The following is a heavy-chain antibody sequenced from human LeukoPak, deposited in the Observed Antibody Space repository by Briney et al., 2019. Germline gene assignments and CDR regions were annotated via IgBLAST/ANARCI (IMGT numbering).Heavy chain of an antibody. Sequence: CXXSXYTFTSYYMHWVRQAPGQGLEWMGIINPSGGSTIYAQKFQGRVTITRDTSTSTVYMEVSRQRSEDTAVYYCAXXLXDXXGXXYXXMXVWGKGXTVTISS. CDR1: XYTFTSYY. V-gene: IGHV1-46*01. D-gene: IGHD1-26*01. CDR3: AXXLXDXXGXXYXXMXV. J-gene: IGHJ6*04. CDR2: INPSGGST.